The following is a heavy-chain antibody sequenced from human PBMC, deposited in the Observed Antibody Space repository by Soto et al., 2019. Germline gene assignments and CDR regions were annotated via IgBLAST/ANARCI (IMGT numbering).Heavy chain of an antibody. V-gene: IGHV3-21*01. CDR3: ARDRLARGIPVAGRIDY. D-gene: IGHD6-19*01. CDR1: GGIFSQYS. CDR2: ISSTGALM. Sequence: GGALILSCAASGGIFSQYSMNWGRQALGKGLEWVSSISSTGALMYYADSVKGRFTISRDDADNSLYLQMNSLRVEDTAVYYCARDRLARGIPVAGRIDYWGQGALVTVSS. J-gene: IGHJ4*02.